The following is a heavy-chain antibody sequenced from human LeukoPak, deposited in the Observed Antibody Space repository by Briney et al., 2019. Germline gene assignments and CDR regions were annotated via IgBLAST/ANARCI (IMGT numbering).Heavy chain of an antibody. Sequence: ASVKVSCKASGYTFTSYAMHWVRQAPAQRLEWMGWINAGNGNTKYSQKFQGRVTITRDTSASTAYMELSSLRSEDTAVYYCARNYGDYIGIMAPFDYWGQGTLVTVSS. CDR1: GYTFTSYA. V-gene: IGHV1-3*01. CDR3: ARNYGDYIGIMAPFDY. J-gene: IGHJ4*02. D-gene: IGHD4-17*01. CDR2: INAGNGNT.